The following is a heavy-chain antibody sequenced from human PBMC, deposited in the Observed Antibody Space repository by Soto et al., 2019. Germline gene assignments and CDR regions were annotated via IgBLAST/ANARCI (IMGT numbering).Heavy chain of an antibody. CDR3: ARRGVRYLTPTMVTDDAFDI. V-gene: IGHV5-10-1*04. Sequence: GESLKISCKGSGYSFAGYWITWVRQKPGKGLEWMGRIDPSDSQTYYSPSFRGQVTISADKSISTAYLQWSSLKASDTAMYYCARRGVRYLTPTMVTDDAFDIWGQGTMVTVSS. CDR2: IDPSDSQT. D-gene: IGHD5-18*01. CDR1: GYSFAGYW. J-gene: IGHJ3*02.